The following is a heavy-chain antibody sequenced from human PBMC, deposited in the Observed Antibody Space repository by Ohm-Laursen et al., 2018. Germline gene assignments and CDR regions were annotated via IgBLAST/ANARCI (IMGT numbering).Heavy chain of an antibody. CDR3: ARAGLWFGVDAFDI. V-gene: IGHV3-66*01. D-gene: IGHD3-10*01. CDR1: GFTFSTYP. Sequence: SLRLSCAAFGFTFSTYPMHWVRQGPGKGLEWVSVIYSGGSTYYADSVKGRFTISRDNSKNTLYLQMNSLRAEDTAVYYCARAGLWFGVDAFDIWGQGTMVTVSS. CDR2: IYSGGST. J-gene: IGHJ3*02.